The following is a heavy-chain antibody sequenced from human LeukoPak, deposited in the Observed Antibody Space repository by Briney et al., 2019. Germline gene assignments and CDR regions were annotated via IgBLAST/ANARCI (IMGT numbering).Heavy chain of an antibody. CDR2: IYYSGST. V-gene: IGHV4-59*01. Sequence: SETLSLTCTVSGGSFTPYYWSWIRRPPGKGLEWIGYIYYSGSTNYKPSLKSRVTISVDTSKNQFSLKLSSVTAADTAVYYCARGGYYGSGNDFRFDPWGQGTLVTVSS. D-gene: IGHD3-10*01. CDR3: ARGGYYGSGNDFRFDP. CDR1: GGSFTPYY. J-gene: IGHJ5*02.